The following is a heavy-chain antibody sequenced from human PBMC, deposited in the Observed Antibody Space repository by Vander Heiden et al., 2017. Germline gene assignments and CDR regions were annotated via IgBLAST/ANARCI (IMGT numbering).Heavy chain of an antibody. CDR1: GFTFSSYG. D-gene: IGHD3-9*01. CDR2: ISYDGSNK. Sequence: VQLVESGGGVVQPGRCLRLSCAASGFTFSSYGMHWVRQAPGKGLEWVSVISYDGSNKYYADSVKGRFTISRDNSKNTLYLQMNSLRAEDTAVYYCAKGMYYDILTGYSDYYGMDVWGQGTTVTVSS. J-gene: IGHJ6*02. CDR3: AKGMYYDILTGYSDYYGMDV. V-gene: IGHV3-30*18.